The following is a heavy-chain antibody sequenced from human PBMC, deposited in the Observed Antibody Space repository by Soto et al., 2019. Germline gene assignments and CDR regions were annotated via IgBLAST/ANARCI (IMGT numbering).Heavy chain of an antibody. CDR2: LYSGGDT. CDR3: ASHSSDPYYFDH. Sequence: PGGSLRLSCAVSGFTINGNYLTWVRQAPGKGLEWVSVLYSGGDTYYTDSVKGRFTISRDNAKNSLYLQMNSLRAEDTAVYYCASHSSDPYYFDHWGQGTLVTVSS. J-gene: IGHJ4*02. V-gene: IGHV3-66*04. CDR1: GFTINGNY. D-gene: IGHD6-19*01.